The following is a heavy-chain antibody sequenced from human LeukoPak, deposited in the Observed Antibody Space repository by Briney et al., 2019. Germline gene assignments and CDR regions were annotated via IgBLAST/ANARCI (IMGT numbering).Heavy chain of an antibody. CDR3: ARVADHYYYGLDV. J-gene: IGHJ6*01. V-gene: IGHV1-69*04. CDR2: IIPILGIA. CDR1: GGTFSSYA. Sequence: SVKVSCKASGGTFSSYAISWVRQAPGQGLEWMGRIIPILGIANYAQKFQGRVTLSADKFTSTAFMELRSLRPEDTAVYYCARVADHYYYGLDVWGQGTTVTLSS.